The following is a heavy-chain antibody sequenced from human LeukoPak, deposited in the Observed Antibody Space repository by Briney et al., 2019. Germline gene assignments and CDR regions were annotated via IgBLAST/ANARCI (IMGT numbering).Heavy chain of an antibody. Sequence: ASVKVSCKASGYTFTSHGTTWVRHPPGQGLEWMGWISAYIVITNYEQNLQSRGTMTTDTSTSTAYIELRSLRSADTAAYCCSRFSSLFGSGNYETDSWGQGTLVTVSS. CDR1: GYTFTSHG. J-gene: IGHJ4*02. CDR3: SRFSSLFGSGNYETDS. D-gene: IGHD3-10*01. CDR2: ISAYIVIT. V-gene: IGHV1-18*01.